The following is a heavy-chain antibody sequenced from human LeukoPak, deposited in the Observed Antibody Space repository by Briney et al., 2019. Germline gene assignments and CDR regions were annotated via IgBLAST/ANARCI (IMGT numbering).Heavy chain of an antibody. CDR2: ISWNSGSI. CDR1: GFTFDDYA. J-gene: IGHJ3*02. D-gene: IGHD3-22*01. CDR3: AKEIEDRYYYDSSGLPDAFDI. Sequence: GRSLRLSCAASGFTFDDYAMHWVRQAPGKGLEWVSGISWNSGSIGYADSVKGRFTISRDNAKNSLYLQMNNLRAEDTALYHCAKEIEDRYYYDSSGLPDAFDIWGQGTMVTVSS. V-gene: IGHV3-9*01.